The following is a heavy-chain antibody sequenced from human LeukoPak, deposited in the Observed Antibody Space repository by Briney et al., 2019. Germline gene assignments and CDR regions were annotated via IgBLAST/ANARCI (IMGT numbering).Heavy chain of an antibody. Sequence: ASVKVSCKASGYTFTNYDINWVRQATGQGLEWMGWMSPNSGVTGYAQKFQGRVTITTDESTSTAYMELSSLRSEDTAVYYCARLSVADAFDIWGQGTMVTVSS. J-gene: IGHJ3*02. CDR2: MSPNSGVT. V-gene: IGHV1-8*01. CDR1: GYTFTNYD. CDR3: ARLSVADAFDI. D-gene: IGHD6-19*01.